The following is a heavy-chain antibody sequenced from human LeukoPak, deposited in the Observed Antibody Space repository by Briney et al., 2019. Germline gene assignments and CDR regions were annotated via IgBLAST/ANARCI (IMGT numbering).Heavy chain of an antibody. D-gene: IGHD4-17*01. CDR1: GFTFSSYW. J-gene: IGHJ6*02. V-gene: IGHV3-74*03. CDR2: IRSDGSST. Sequence: GGSLRLSCAASGFTFSSYWMHWVRQAPGKGLVWVSRIRSDGSSTAYADSVKGRFTISRDNSKNTLYLQMNSLRAEDTAVYYCARDTVTTFRFRDYYYYGMDVWGQGTTVTVSS. CDR3: ARDTVTTFRFRDYYYYGMDV.